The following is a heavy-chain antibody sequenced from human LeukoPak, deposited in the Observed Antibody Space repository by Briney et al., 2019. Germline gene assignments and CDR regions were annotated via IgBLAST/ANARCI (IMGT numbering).Heavy chain of an antibody. CDR2: IYPDDSDI. CDR1: GYSFTNYW. D-gene: IGHD3-10*01. J-gene: IGHJ3*02. Sequence: GESPKISCKGSGYSFTNYWIGWVRQMPGEGLQWMGIIYPDDSDIRYSPSFQGQVTISADKSIITAYLQWSSLKASDTAMYYCARHGRGSRSPNAFDIWGQGTMVTVSS. V-gene: IGHV5-51*01. CDR3: ARHGRGSRSPNAFDI.